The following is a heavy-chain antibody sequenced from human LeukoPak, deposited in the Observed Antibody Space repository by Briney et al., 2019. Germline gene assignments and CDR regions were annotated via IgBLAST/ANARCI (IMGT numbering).Heavy chain of an antibody. V-gene: IGHV4-59*01. Sequence: SETLSLTCTASGGSINGYSWSWIRQPPGNGLERIGNIYYSGSSKYNPSLRSRVTISVDTSKNQFSLKLNSVTTEDTAIYYCAKLVGTGTTPTDYWGQGTLVTVSS. CDR2: IYYSGSS. J-gene: IGHJ4*02. D-gene: IGHD1-1*01. CDR1: GGSINGYS. CDR3: AKLVGTGTTPTDY.